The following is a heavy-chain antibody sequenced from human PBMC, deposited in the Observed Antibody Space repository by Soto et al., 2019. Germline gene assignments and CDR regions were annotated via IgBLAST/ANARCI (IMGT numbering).Heavy chain of an antibody. J-gene: IGHJ6*02. CDR1: GDSVSSNSAA. CDR2: TYYRSKWYN. CDR3: ASAGEEVVPAAIAYFYFGMDV. Sequence: PSQTLSLTCAISGDSVSSNSAAWNWIRQSPSRGLEWLGRTYYRSKWYNDYAVSVKSRITINPDTSKNQFSLQLNSVTPVDTAVYYCASAGEEVVPAAIAYFYFGMDVWGRGXTVTVYS. D-gene: IGHD2-2*01. V-gene: IGHV6-1*01.